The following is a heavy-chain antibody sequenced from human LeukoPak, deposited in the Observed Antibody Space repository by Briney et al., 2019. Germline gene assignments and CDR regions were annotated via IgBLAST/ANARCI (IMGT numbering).Heavy chain of an antibody. CDR1: GFTFSSYW. J-gene: IGHJ5*02. CDR2: IKQDGSEK. CDR3: ATHIVVVPAAIGWFDP. D-gene: IGHD2-2*02. Sequence: GGSLRLSCAASGFTFSSYWMSWVRQAPGKGLERVANIKQDGSEKYYVDSVKGRFTISRDNAKNSLYLQMNSLRAEDTAVYYCATHIVVVPAAIGWFDPWGQGTLVTVSS. V-gene: IGHV3-7*01.